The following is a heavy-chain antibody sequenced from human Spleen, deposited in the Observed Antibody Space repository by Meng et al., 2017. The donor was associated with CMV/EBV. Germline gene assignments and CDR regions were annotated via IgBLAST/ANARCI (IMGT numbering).Heavy chain of an antibody. D-gene: IGHD3-22*01. J-gene: IGHJ4*02. V-gene: IGHV4-59*01. Sequence: SGGSISSYYWSWIRQPPGKGLEWIGYIYYSGSTNYNPSLKSRVTISVDTSKNQFSLKLSSVTAADTAVYYCARGYDSSGYYYSLPGYWGQGTLVTVSS. CDR1: GGSISSYY. CDR2: IYYSGST. CDR3: ARGYDSSGYYYSLPGY.